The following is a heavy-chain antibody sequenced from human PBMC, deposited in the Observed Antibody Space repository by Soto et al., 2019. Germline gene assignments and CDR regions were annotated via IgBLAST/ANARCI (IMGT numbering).Heavy chain of an antibody. CDR3: ARDIRRLNYYDSSGLYFDY. CDR1: GGTFSSYA. D-gene: IGHD3-22*01. V-gene: IGHV1-69*06. J-gene: IGHJ4*02. Sequence: ASVKVSCKASGGTFSSYAISWVRQAPGQGLEWMGGIIPIFGTANYAQKFQGRVTITADKSTSTAYMELSSLRSEDTAVYYCARDIRRLNYYDSSGLYFDYWGQGTLVTVSS. CDR2: IIPIFGTA.